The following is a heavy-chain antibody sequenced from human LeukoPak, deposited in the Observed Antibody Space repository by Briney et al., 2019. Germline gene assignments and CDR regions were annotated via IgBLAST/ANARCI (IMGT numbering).Heavy chain of an antibody. CDR3: AKANSGYDSYYYYYGMDV. D-gene: IGHD5-12*01. CDR2: ISGSGGST. V-gene: IGHV3-23*01. CDR1: GFTFSSYA. Sequence: GGSLRLSCAASGFTFSSYAMSWVRQAPGKGLEWVSAISGSGGSTYYADSVKGRFTISRDNSKNTLYLQMNSLRAEDTAVYYCAKANSGYDSYYYYYGMDVWGQGTTVTVSS. J-gene: IGHJ6*02.